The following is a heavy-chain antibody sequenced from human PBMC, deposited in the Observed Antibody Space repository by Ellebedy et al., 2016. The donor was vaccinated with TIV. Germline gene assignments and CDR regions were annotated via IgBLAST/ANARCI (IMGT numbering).Heavy chain of an antibody. J-gene: IGHJ6*02. D-gene: IGHD1-7*01. V-gene: IGHV3-49*04. CDR3: TREAANWNYPYYYYNGMDV. CDR2: IGSKGYGGTT. Sequence: GGSLRLXCTASGFTFGDFAISWVRQAPGKGLEWVGFIGSKGYGGTTQYAASVKGRLTISRDDSKSIAYLQMNSLKTEDTALYYCTREAANWNYPYYYYNGMDVWGQGTTVTVSS. CDR1: GFTFGDFA.